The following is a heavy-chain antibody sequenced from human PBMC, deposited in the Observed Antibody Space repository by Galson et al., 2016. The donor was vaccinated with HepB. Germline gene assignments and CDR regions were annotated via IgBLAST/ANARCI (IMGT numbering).Heavy chain of an antibody. D-gene: IGHD2-2*01. V-gene: IGHV1-18*04. J-gene: IGHJ5*02. CDR2: IATYNGDT. CDR3: ARDRIKVVPPVIDWFDP. Sequence: SVKVSCKASGYTFTSYGISWVRQAPGQGLEWMGWIATYNGDTNYAQKFQGRLTMTTDTSTTTAYMELRSLRSDGTAVYYCARDRIKVVPPVIDWFDPWGQGTLVTVSS. CDR1: GYTFTSYG.